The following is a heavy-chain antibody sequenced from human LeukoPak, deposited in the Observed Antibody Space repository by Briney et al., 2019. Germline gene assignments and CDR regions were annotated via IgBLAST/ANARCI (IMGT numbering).Heavy chain of an antibody. D-gene: IGHD3-22*01. V-gene: IGHV4-39*01. CDR3: ASLYYYDSDY. CDR1: GGSISSSSYY. Sequence: PSETLSLTCTVSGGSISSSSYYWGWIRQPPGKGLEWIGSSYHSGSAYYNPSLKSRVTISVDTSKNQFSLKLSSVTAADTAVYYCASLYYYDSDYWGQGTLATVSS. CDR2: SYHSGSA. J-gene: IGHJ4*02.